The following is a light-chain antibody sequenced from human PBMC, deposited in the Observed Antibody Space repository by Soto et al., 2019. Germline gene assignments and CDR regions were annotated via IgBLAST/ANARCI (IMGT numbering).Light chain of an antibody. Sequence: EIVLTQSPGTLSLSPGERATLSCRASQSLSSNYLAWYQQKPGHAPRLLIYGASSRATDIPDKFSGSGAGTFFSLTLSRLEPEDFVVYYCQHYENAPPSYTFGNGTKLE. CDR2: GAS. J-gene: IGKJ2*01. CDR3: QHYENAPPSYT. CDR1: QSLSSNY. V-gene: IGKV3-20*01.